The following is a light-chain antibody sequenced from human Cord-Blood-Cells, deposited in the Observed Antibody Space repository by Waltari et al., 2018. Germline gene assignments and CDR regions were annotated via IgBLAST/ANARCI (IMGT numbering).Light chain of an antibody. J-gene: IGKJ3*01. CDR1: QSVRSN. V-gene: IGKV3-15*01. CDR3: QQYNNWPFT. Sequence: EIVMTQSPATLSVSPGERATLSCRASQSVRSNLAWYQQKPGQAPRLLIYGASTRATGIQARFSGSGSGTEFTLTISSLQSEDFAVYYCQQYNNWPFTFGPGTKVDIK. CDR2: GAS.